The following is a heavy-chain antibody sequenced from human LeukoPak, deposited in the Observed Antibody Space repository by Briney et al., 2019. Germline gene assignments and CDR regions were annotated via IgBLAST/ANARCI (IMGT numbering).Heavy chain of an antibody. CDR3: TRADYVWGSYRLSQSFDAFDI. CDR2: IYGDGTT. Sequence: PGGSLRLSCAASGFSVSSNYMSWVRQAPGKGLEWVSVIYGDGTTHYADSVKGRFTISRDNSKNTLYLQMNTLRAEDTAVYYCTRADYVWGSYRLSQSFDAFDIWGQGTMVTVSS. CDR1: GFSVSSNY. V-gene: IGHV3-53*01. D-gene: IGHD3-16*02. J-gene: IGHJ3*02.